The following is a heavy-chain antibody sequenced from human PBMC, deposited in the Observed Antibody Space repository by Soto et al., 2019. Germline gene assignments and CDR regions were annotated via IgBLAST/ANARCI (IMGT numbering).Heavy chain of an antibody. D-gene: IGHD3-22*01. Sequence: VASVKVSCKTSGYTSTAYGLAWLRQAPGQRPEWMGWVGTANTDTNYAQRFQGRVTMTTDTSTTTTYMELRSLRSDDTAVYYCARELNTDSSAYYSFAFWGQGTLVTVSS. CDR3: ARELNTDSSAYYSFAF. CDR1: GYTSTAYG. V-gene: IGHV1-18*01. J-gene: IGHJ4*02. CDR2: VGTANTDT.